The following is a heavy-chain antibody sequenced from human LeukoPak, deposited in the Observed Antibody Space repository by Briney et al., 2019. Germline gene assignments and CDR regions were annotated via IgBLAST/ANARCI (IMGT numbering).Heavy chain of an antibody. CDR3: ARSQKVYYDYVWGSYRYPPEMDY. V-gene: IGHV1-46*01. Sequence: ASVKVSCKASGYTFTSYYMHWVRQAPGQGLEWMGIINPSGGSTSYAQKFQGRVTMTRDTSTSTVYMELSSLRSEDTAVYYCARSQKVYYDYVWGSYRYPPEMDYWGQGTLVTVSS. CDR2: INPSGGST. CDR1: GYTFTSYY. D-gene: IGHD3-16*02. J-gene: IGHJ4*02.